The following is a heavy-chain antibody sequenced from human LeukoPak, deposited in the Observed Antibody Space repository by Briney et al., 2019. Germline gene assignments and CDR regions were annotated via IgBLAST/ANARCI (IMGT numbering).Heavy chain of an antibody. J-gene: IGHJ6*02. V-gene: IGHV3-30-3*01. CDR1: GFTFSSYA. CDR3: ARDWYSSGWYMMDYYYYGMDV. Sequence: GRSLRLSCAASGFTFSSYAMHWVRQAPGKGLEWVAVISYDGSNKYYADSVKGRFTISRDNSKNTLYLQMNSLRAEDTAVYYCARDWYSSGWYMMDYYYYGMDVWGQGTTVTVSS. CDR2: ISYDGSNK. D-gene: IGHD6-19*01.